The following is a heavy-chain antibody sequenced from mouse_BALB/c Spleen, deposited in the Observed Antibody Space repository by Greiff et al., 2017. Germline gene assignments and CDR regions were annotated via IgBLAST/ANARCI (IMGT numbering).Heavy chain of an antibody. CDR2: INPSNGRT. D-gene: IGHD2-13*01. J-gene: IGHJ2*01. V-gene: IGHV1S81*02. Sequence: QVQLQQPGAELVKPGASVKLSCKASGYTFTSYWMHWVKQRPGQGLEWIGEINPSNGRTNYNEKFKSKATLTVDKSSSTAYMQLSSLTSEDSAVYYCARRDYDYWGQGTTRTVSS. CDR3: ARRDYDY. CDR1: GYTFTSYW.